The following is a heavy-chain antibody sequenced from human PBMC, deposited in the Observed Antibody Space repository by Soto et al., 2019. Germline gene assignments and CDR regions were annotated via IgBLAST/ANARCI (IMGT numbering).Heavy chain of an antibody. CDR2: IRSKAYGGTT. J-gene: IGHJ3*02. V-gene: IGHV3-49*04. D-gene: IGHD3-22*01. Sequence: GGSLRLSCTASGFTFGDYAMSWVRQAPGKGRGWVGFIRSKAYGGTTEYAAFVKGRFTISRDDSKSIAYLQMNSLKTEDTAVYYCTRESITMIVVVTDAFDIWGQGTMVTVSS. CDR3: TRESITMIVVVTDAFDI. CDR1: GFTFGDYA.